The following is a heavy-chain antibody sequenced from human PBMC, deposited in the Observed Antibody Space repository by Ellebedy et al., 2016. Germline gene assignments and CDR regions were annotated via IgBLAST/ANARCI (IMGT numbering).Heavy chain of an antibody. V-gene: IGHV3-9*01. D-gene: IGHD2-2*01. Sequence: SLKISXAASGFTFDDYAMHWVRQAPGKGLEWVSGISWNSGSIGYADSVKGRFTISRDNAKNSLYLQMNSLRAEDTAVYYCAKDCGYKYQKGLLAFDIWGQGTMVTVSS. CDR1: GFTFDDYA. CDR3: AKDCGYKYQKGLLAFDI. CDR2: ISWNSGSI. J-gene: IGHJ3*02.